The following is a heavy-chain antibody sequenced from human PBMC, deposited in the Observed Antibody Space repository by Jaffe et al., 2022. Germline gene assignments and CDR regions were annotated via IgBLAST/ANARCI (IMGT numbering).Heavy chain of an antibody. J-gene: IGHJ3*02. Sequence: EVQLVESGGGLVKPGGSLRLSCAASGFTFSSYSMNWVRQAPGKGLEWVSSISSSSSYIYYADSVKGRFTISRDNAKNSLYLQMNSLRAEDTAVYYCARTCPHPMTTVTTSRHDAFDIWGQGTMVTVSS. CDR3: ARTCPHPMTTVTTSRHDAFDI. CDR2: ISSSSSYI. CDR1: GFTFSSYS. V-gene: IGHV3-21*01. D-gene: IGHD4-17*01.